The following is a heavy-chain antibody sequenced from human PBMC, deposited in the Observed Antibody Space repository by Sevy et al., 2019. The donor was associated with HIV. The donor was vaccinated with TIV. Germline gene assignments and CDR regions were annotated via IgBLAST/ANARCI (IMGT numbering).Heavy chain of an antibody. J-gene: IGHJ3*01. CDR2: IRNENEGGTT. CDR3: TTDWGTGNTWERAFDL. CDR1: GFPFSDAW. V-gene: IGHV3-15*01. Sequence: GGSLRLSCAASGFPFSDAWMNWVRQVPGKGLEWVGLIRNENEGGTTDYAAPVKGRSIISRDDSKNTLYLQMSSLKTEGTAIYYCTTDWGTGNTWERAFDLWGQGTMVTVSS. D-gene: IGHD1-7*01.